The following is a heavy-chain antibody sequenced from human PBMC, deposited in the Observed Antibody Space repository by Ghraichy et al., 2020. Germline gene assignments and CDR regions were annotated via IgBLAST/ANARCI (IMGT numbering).Heavy chain of an antibody. D-gene: IGHD3-22*01. CDR3: ARGPRVIVVVIIPSPFDY. V-gene: IGHV4-34*01. CDR1: GGSFSGYY. J-gene: IGHJ4*02. CDR2: INHSGST. Sequence: SETLSLTCAVYGGSFSGYYWSWIRQPPGKGLEWIGEINHSGSTNYNPSLKSRVTISVDTSKNQFSLKLSSVTAADTAVYYCARGPRVIVVVIIPSPFDYWGQGTLVTVSS.